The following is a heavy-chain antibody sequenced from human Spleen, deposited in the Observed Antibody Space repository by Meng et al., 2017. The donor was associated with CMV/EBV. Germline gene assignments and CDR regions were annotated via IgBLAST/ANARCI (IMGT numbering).Heavy chain of an antibody. Sequence: GSLRLSCTVSGGSISSYYWSWIRQPPGKGLEWIGEINHSGSTNYTPSLKSRVTISVDTSKNHFSLKLTSVTAADTAVYYCARPLGYCSITSCSRAFDIWGQGTMVTVSS. V-gene: IGHV4-34*01. CDR1: GGSISSYY. J-gene: IGHJ3*02. CDR2: INHSGST. D-gene: IGHD2-2*01. CDR3: ARPLGYCSITSCSRAFDI.